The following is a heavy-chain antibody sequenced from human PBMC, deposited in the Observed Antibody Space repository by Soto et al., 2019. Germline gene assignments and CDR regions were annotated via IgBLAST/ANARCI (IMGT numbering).Heavy chain of an antibody. CDR3: ARSYGDRYYYYGMDV. V-gene: IGHV3-30-3*01. D-gene: IGHD4-17*01. J-gene: IGHJ6*02. Sequence: GGSLRLSCAASGFTFSSYAMHWVRQAPGKGLEWVAVISYDGSNKYYADSVKGRFTISRDNSKNTLYLQMNSLRAEDTAVYYCARSYGDRYYYYGMDVWGQGTTVNVSS. CDR2: ISYDGSNK. CDR1: GFTFSSYA.